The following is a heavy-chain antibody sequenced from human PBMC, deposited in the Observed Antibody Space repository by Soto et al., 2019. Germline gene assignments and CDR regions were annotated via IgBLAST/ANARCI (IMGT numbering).Heavy chain of an antibody. CDR2: ISYDGSNK. CDR3: AKDRDYYGSGSLFDY. V-gene: IGHV3-30*18. J-gene: IGHJ4*02. Sequence: PGVSLRLSCAASGFTFSSYGMHWVCQAQGKGLEWVAVISYDGSNKYYADSVKGRFTISRDNSKNTLYLQMNSLRAEDTAVYYCAKDRDYYGSGSLFDYWGQGTLVTVSS. D-gene: IGHD3-10*01. CDR1: GFTFSSYG.